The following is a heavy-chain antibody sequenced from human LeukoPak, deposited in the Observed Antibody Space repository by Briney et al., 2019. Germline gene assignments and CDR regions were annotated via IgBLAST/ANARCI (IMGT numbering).Heavy chain of an antibody. CDR2: TYYRSKWYT. V-gene: IGHV6-1*01. CDR3: ARESRIQLWLVP. CDR1: GDTVSNTRSA. J-gene: IGHJ4*02. Sequence: SQTLSLTCAISGDTVSNTRSAWNWIRQSPSRGLEWLGRTYYRSKWYTDYAVSVKSRITINLDTSKNQFSLHLNSVTPEDTAVYYCARESRIQLWLVPWGQGTLVTVSS. D-gene: IGHD5-18*01.